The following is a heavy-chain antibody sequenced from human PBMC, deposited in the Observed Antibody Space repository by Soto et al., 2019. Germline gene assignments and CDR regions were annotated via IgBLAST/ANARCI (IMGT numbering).Heavy chain of an antibody. J-gene: IGHJ4*02. CDR2: IYYSGST. Sequence: KTSETLSLTCTVSGGSISSYYWSWIRQPPGKGLEWIGYIYYSGSTNYNPSLKSRVTISVDTSKNQFSLKLSSVTAADTAVYYCARTRLEWLLTGFDYWGQGTLVTVSS. V-gene: IGHV4-59*01. CDR1: GGSISSYY. CDR3: ARTRLEWLLTGFDY. D-gene: IGHD3-3*01.